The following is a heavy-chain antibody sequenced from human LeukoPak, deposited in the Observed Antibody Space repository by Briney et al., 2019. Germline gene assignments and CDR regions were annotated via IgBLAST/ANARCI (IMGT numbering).Heavy chain of an antibody. Sequence: GGSLRLSCAAPGFTVSCKHMNWVRQAPGKGLEWVSFIHIGGSTYYADSVKGRFTISRDNSKNTLYLQMNSLRAEDTAVYYCARSRDRDYSNSYWGQGTLVTVSS. J-gene: IGHJ4*02. V-gene: IGHV3-66*01. CDR1: GFTVSCKH. D-gene: IGHD4-11*01. CDR2: IHIGGST. CDR3: ARSRDRDYSNSY.